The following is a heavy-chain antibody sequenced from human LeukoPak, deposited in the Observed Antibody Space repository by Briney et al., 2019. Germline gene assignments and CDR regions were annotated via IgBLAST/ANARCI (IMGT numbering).Heavy chain of an antibody. CDR2: IRYDGSDK. V-gene: IGHV3-30*02. CDR1: GFTFNTYV. J-gene: IGHJ4*02. D-gene: IGHD1-26*01. CDR3: AKDPPWEGATFYYFDY. Sequence: GGSLRLSCAASGFTFNTYVMHWVRQAPGKGLEWVAFIRYDGSDKNYAASVKGRFTISRDNSKNTLYLQMNSLRAEDTAVYYCAKDPPWEGATFYYFDYWGQGTLVTVSS.